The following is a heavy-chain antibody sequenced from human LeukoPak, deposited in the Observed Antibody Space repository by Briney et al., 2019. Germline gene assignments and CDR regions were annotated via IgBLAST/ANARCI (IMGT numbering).Heavy chain of an antibody. V-gene: IGHV5-51*01. D-gene: IGHD4-17*01. CDR2: IYPGDSDT. CDR3: ARETYAAYVWHAFDI. CDR1: GYSFTSYR. Sequence: GESLKISCKGSGYSFTSYRIGWVRQMPGKGLEWMGIIYPGDSDTRYSPSFQGQVTISADKSISTAYLQWSSLKASDTAMYYCARETYAAYVWHAFDIWGQGTMVTVSS. J-gene: IGHJ3*02.